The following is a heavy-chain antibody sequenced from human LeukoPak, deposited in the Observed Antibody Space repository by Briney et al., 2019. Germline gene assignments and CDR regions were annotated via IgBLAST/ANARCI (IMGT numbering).Heavy chain of an antibody. V-gene: IGHV4-34*01. J-gene: IGHJ5*02. CDR2: INHSGST. CDR1: GGSFSGYY. D-gene: IGHD2-2*01. Sequence: SETLSLTCAVYGGSFSGYYWSWIRQPPGKGLEWMGEINHSGSTNYNPSLKSRVTISVDTSKNQFSLKLSSVTAADTAVYYCARLGGYCSSTSCYAYRVDPWGQGTLVTVSS. CDR3: ARLGGYCSSTSCYAYRVDP.